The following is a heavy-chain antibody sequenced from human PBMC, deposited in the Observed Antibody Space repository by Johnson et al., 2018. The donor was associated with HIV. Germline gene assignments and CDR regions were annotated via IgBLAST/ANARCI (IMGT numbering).Heavy chain of an antibody. J-gene: IGHJ3*02. CDR2: IQYDGSNK. D-gene: IGHD2-15*01. CDR3: AKAEDEGLPFDI. CDR1: DFTFTNYG. V-gene: IGHV3-30*02. Sequence: QVQLVESGGGAVQPGGSLRLSCAGSDFTFTNYGMHWVRQAPGKGLEWVAFIQYDGSNKYYADSVKGRFTISRDNSNNMLYLQMNSLRAEDTALYYCAKAEDEGLPFDIWGQGTMVTVSS.